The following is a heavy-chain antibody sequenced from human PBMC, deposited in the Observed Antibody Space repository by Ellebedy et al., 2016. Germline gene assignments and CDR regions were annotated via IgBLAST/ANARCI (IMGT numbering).Heavy chain of an antibody. Sequence: GESLKISCAASGFTFSSYWMSWVRQSPGKGLEWVANIKQDGSEKYYVDSVKGRFTISRDNAKNSLYLQMNSLRAEDTAVYYCARVSLYYDILTGRMYYYMDVWGKGTTVTVSS. D-gene: IGHD3-9*01. V-gene: IGHV3-7*01. CDR1: GFTFSSYW. CDR3: ARVSLYYDILTGRMYYYMDV. J-gene: IGHJ6*03. CDR2: IKQDGSEK.